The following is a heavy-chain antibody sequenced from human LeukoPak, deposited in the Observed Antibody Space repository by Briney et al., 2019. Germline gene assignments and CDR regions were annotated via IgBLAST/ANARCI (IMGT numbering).Heavy chain of an antibody. Sequence: GGSLRLSCAASGFTFSSYSMNWVRQAPGKGLEWVSYISSSVSTIYYADSVKGRFTISRDNAKNSLYLQMNSLRAEDTAVYYCAALDHGHDYWGQGTLVTVSS. CDR1: GFTFSSYS. CDR3: AALDHGHDY. J-gene: IGHJ4*02. V-gene: IGHV3-48*04. CDR2: ISSSVSTI.